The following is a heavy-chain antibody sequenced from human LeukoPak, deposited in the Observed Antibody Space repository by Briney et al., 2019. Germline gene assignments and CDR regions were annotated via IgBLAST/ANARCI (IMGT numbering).Heavy chain of an antibody. Sequence: ASVKVSCKASGYTFTGYYMHWVRQAPGQGREWMGWINPNSGGTNYAQKFQGRVTMTRDTSISTAYMELSRLRSDDTAVYYCARAEDSSGWYRSNWFDPWGQGTLVTVSS. J-gene: IGHJ5*02. CDR3: ARAEDSSGWYRSNWFDP. V-gene: IGHV1-2*02. CDR1: GYTFTGYY. D-gene: IGHD6-19*01. CDR2: INPNSGGT.